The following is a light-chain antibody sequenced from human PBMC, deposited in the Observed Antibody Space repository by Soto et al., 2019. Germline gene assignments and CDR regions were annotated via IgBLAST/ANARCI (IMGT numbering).Light chain of an antibody. J-gene: IGLJ2*01. CDR2: EGS. CDR3: CSYTGSSTFRV. V-gene: IGLV2-23*03. CDR1: SSDVGNYNL. Sequence: QSVLTQPASVSGSPGQSITISCTGTSSDVGNYNLVSWYQHHPGKAPKLMIYEGSKRPSGVSDRFSGSKSGNTASLTISGLQAEDEADYYCCSYTGSSTFRVFGGGTQLTVL.